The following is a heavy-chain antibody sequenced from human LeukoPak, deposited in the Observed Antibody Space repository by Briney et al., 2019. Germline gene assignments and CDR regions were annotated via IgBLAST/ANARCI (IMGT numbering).Heavy chain of an antibody. Sequence: GGSLRLSCAASGFTFSSDALSWVRQAPGKGLEWVSLISGSGGRTDYADSVKGRFTVSRDTSTNTLYLQMSSLRVEDTAVYFCAREGNYYFDYWGQGTLVTVSS. CDR2: ISGSGGRT. D-gene: IGHD1-1*01. V-gene: IGHV3-23*01. J-gene: IGHJ4*02. CDR1: GFTFSSDA. CDR3: AREGNYYFDY.